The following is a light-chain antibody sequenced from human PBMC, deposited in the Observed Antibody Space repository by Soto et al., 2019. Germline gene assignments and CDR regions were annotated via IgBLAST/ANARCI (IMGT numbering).Light chain of an antibody. J-gene: IGKJ1*01. V-gene: IGKV3-15*01. Sequence: EKEMRQSQAALSVCTGERAARSCRASQSVSSNLAWYQQKPGQAPRLLIYGASTRATGIPARFSGSGSGTEFPLTISILQSEDFAVYDCQQYNNWPPVTFGQGTKVDIK. CDR1: QSVSSN. CDR3: QQYNNWPPVT. CDR2: GAS.